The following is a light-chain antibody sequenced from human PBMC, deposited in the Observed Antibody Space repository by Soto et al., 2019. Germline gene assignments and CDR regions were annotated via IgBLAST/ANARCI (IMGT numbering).Light chain of an antibody. Sequence: QAVVTQEPSLTVXXXXTVTXXXXXSTGAVTSGHYPYWFQQKPGQAPRTLIYDTSNKHSWTPARFSGSLLGGKAALTLSGAQPEDEAEYYCLLSYSGARVFGGGTKLTVL. V-gene: IGLV7-46*01. J-gene: IGLJ3*02. CDR2: DTS. CDR3: LLSYSGARV. CDR1: TGAVTSGHY.